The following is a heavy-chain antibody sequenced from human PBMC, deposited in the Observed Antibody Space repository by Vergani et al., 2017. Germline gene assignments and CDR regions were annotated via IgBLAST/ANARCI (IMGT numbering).Heavy chain of an antibody. Sequence: QVHLVESGGGVVQPGRSLRLTCVVSGFTSSYYGMHWVRQAPGKGLEWVAVISYDGTQKYYAASVKGRFTISRDNSKSTLYLQMNSLRTEDTAVYYCATKSCGTPGCQGGYFREWGQRALFSVSS. D-gene: IGHD1-1*01. V-gene: IGHV3-30*03. CDR2: ISYDGTQK. CDR1: GFTSSYYG. CDR3: ATKSCGTPGCQGGYFRE. J-gene: IGHJ1*01.